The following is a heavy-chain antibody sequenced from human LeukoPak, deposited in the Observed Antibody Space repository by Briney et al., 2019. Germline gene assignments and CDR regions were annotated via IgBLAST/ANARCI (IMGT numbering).Heavy chain of an antibody. Sequence: GASVKVSCKASGYTFTSNGISWVRQAPGEGLEWMGWISTNNGNTNFAQKLQGRVTMTTDTSTSTAYMELRSLRSDDTAVYYCASRLLLDVWGQGTTVTVSS. J-gene: IGHJ6*02. CDR1: GYTFTSNG. V-gene: IGHV1-18*01. CDR3: ASRLLLDV. D-gene: IGHD2-15*01. CDR2: ISTNNGNT.